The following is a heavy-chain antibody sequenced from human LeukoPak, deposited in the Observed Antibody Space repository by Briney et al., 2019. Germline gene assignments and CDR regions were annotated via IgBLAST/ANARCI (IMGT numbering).Heavy chain of an antibody. V-gene: IGHV3-30-3*01. CDR3: ARDDPPSSSFNAFDI. CDR2: ISYDGSNK. D-gene: IGHD6-6*01. J-gene: IGHJ3*02. Sequence: GGSLRLSCAASGFTFSSYAMHWVRQAPGKGLEWVAVISYDGSNKYYADSVKGRFTISRDNSKNTLYLQMNSLRAEDTAVYYCARDDPPSSSFNAFDIWGQGTMVTVSS. CDR1: GFTFSSYA.